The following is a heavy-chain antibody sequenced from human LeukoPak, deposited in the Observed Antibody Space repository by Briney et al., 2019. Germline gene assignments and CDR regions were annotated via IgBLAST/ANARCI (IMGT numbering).Heavy chain of an antibody. CDR1: GGSFSGYY. D-gene: IGHD7-27*01. V-gene: IGHV4-34*01. CDR2: INHSGST. J-gene: IGHJ2*01. Sequence: KPSETLSLTCAVYGGSFSGYYWSWIRQPPGKGLEWIGEINHSGSTNYNPSLKSRVTISVDTSKNQFSLKLSSVTAADTAVYYCARGPNWGLNWYFDLWGRGTLVTVSS. CDR3: ARGPNWGLNWYFDL.